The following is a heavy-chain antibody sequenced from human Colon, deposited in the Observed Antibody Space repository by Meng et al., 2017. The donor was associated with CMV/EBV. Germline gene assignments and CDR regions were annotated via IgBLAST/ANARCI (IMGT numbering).Heavy chain of an antibody. CDR1: GYTFTGYF. D-gene: IGHD1-26*01. CDR3: ASLSGGDFDY. J-gene: IGHJ4*02. Sequence: QLLLVQSGEEVKKPGASVKVSCKASGYTFTGYFMYGVRQAPGQGLEWLGVINPITGGTNYAQKFQGRVTMTRDTSMNTAYMELSRLRSDDTAVYYCASLSGGDFDYWGQGTLVTVSS. V-gene: IGHV1-2*02. CDR2: INPITGGT.